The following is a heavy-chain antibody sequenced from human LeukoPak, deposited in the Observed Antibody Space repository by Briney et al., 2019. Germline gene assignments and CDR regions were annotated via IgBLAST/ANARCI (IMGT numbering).Heavy chain of an antibody. V-gene: IGHV4-38-2*02. Sequence: SETLSLTCTVSGYSTGSGYYWGWIRQPPGKGLEWIGSIYHSGSTYYNPSLKSRVTISVDTSKNQFSLKLSSVTAADTAVYYCARVAWFQPPYFDYWGQGTLVTVSS. CDR3: ARVAWFQPPYFDY. CDR2: IYHSGST. D-gene: IGHD3-22*01. J-gene: IGHJ4*02. CDR1: GYSTGSGYY.